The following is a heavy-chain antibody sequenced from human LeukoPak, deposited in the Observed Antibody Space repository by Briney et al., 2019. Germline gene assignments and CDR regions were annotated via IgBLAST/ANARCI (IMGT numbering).Heavy chain of an antibody. J-gene: IGHJ4*02. CDR3: ANGPHYNILTGFYKVRSHLDY. V-gene: IGHV3-53*01. CDR2: IYSGGST. CDR1: GFTVSSNY. Sequence: GGSLRLSCAASGFTVSSNYMSWVRQAPGKGLEWVSVIYSGGSTYYADSVKGRFTISRDNSKNTLYLQMNSLRAEDTAVYYCANGPHYNILTGFYKVRSHLDYWGQGTLVTVSS. D-gene: IGHD3-9*01.